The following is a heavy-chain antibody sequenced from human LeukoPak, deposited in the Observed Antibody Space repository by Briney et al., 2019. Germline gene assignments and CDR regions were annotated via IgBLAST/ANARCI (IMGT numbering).Heavy chain of an antibody. Sequence: GGSLRPSCAASGFTVSNNYMTWVRQAPGKGLEWVSVMYRVGNTYYADFVKGRFTISRDNFKNTLHLQMNSLRVEDPALYYCARGLTVGATGVWAFDIWGQGTMVTVSS. J-gene: IGHJ3*02. CDR2: MYRVGNT. V-gene: IGHV3-66*01. CDR1: GFTVSNNY. D-gene: IGHD1-26*01. CDR3: ARGLTVGATGVWAFDI.